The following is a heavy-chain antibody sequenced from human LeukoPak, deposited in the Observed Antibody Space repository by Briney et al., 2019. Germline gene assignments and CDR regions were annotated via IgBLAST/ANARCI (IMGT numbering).Heavy chain of an antibody. Sequence: GGSLRLSCAASGFTFSSYAMSWVRQAPGKGLEWVSAISGSGGSTYYADSVKGRFTISRDNSKNTLYLQMNSLRAEDTAVYYCAKVVGNFDWLLRVNYFDYWGQGTLVTVSS. CDR2: ISGSGGST. D-gene: IGHD3-9*01. V-gene: IGHV3-23*01. CDR3: AKVVGNFDWLLRVNYFDY. J-gene: IGHJ4*02. CDR1: GFTFSSYA.